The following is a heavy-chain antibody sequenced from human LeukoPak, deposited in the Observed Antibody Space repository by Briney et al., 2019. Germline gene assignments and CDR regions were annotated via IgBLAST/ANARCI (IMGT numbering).Heavy chain of an antibody. J-gene: IGHJ4*02. CDR1: GHTFTSYG. V-gene: IGHV1-18*04. D-gene: IGHD1-1*01. CDR2: ISTYDGNT. CDR3: ARESNWAYYFDY. Sequence: ASVKVSCNTSGHTFTSYGISWVRHAPGQGLEWMGWISTYDGNTNYAEKFQGRVTMTTDSSTSTAFMELRSLTSDDTAVYWCARESNWAYYFDYWGQGTLVTVSS.